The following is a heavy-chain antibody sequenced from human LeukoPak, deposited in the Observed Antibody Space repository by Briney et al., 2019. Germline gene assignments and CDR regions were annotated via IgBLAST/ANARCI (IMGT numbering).Heavy chain of an antibody. Sequence: SETLSHTCTVSGASIRSSYWSWLRQPPGKGLEWIGYIYYTGSTNSNPSLKSRVTVSVDTSMNQFSLKLSSMTAADTAVYYCARLDRSGYEMGGTWFDPWGQGTLVTVSS. CDR1: GASIRSSY. V-gene: IGHV4-59*08. CDR2: IYYTGST. D-gene: IGHD3-22*01. J-gene: IGHJ5*02. CDR3: ARLDRSGYEMGGTWFDP.